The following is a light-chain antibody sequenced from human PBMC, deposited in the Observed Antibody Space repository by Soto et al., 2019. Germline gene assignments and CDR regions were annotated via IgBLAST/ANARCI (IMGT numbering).Light chain of an antibody. V-gene: IGKV1-5*01. CDR2: DAS. CDR1: QSISSG. Sequence: DIQMTQSPSSLSASVGDRVTITGRASQSISSGLAWYQQKPGKAPKVLIYDASSLQSGVPSRFSGSGSGTEFTLTISSLQPEDFAIYYCQQYNSYSPWTFGQGTKVDIK. J-gene: IGKJ1*01. CDR3: QQYNSYSPWT.